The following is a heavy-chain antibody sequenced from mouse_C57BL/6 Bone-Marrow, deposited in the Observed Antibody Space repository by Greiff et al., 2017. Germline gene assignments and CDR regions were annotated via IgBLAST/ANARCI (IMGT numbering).Heavy chain of an antibody. J-gene: IGHJ4*01. CDR1: GYTFTDYY. V-gene: IGHV1-26*01. CDR2: INPNNGGT. Sequence: EVQLQQSGPELVKPGASVKISCKASGYTFTDYYMNWVKQSHGKSLEWIGDINPNNGGTSYNQKFKGKATLTVDKSSSTAYMELRSLTSEDSAVYYCARRSCYYAMDYWGQRTSVTVSS. CDR3: ARRSCYYAMDY.